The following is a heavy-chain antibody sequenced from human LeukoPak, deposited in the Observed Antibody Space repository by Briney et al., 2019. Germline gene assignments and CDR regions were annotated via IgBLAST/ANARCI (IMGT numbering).Heavy chain of an antibody. CDR3: ARTRRDAYLSADVDY. D-gene: IGHD5-24*01. J-gene: IGHJ4*02. CDR2: IYYTGST. Sequence: SETLSLTCTVSGGSISSYYWSWIRQPPGRGLEWIGYIYYTGSTNYNPSLKSRVTISVDTSKTQFSLRLGSVTAADTAVYYCARTRRDAYLSADVDYWGQGTLVTVSS. V-gene: IGHV4-59*01. CDR1: GGSISSYY.